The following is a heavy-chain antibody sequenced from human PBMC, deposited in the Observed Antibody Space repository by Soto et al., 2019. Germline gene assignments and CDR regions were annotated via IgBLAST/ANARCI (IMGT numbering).Heavy chain of an antibody. V-gene: IGHV3-30-3*01. J-gene: IGHJ4*02. CDR3: ARVPSSSGRAHFDY. D-gene: IGHD2-15*01. CDR1: GFTFSSYA. Sequence: QVQLVESGGGVVQPGRSLRLSCAASGFTFSSYAMHWVRQAPGKGLGWVAVISYDGSNKYYADSVKGRFTISRDNSKNTLYLQMNSLSAEDTAVYYCARVPSSSGRAHFDYWGQGTLVTVSS. CDR2: ISYDGSNK.